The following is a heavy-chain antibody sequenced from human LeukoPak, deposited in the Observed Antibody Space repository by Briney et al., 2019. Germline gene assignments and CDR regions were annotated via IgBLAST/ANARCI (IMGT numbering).Heavy chain of an antibody. CDR2: INPSGGST. D-gene: IGHD4-17*01. CDR3: ARAVSYGDLDGYYFDY. J-gene: IGHJ4*02. CDR1: GYTFTSYY. V-gene: IGHV1-46*01. Sequence: ASVKVSCKASGYTFTSYYMHWVRQAPGQGLEWMGIINPSGGSTSHAQKFQGRVTMTRDTSTSTVYMELSSLRSEDTAVYYCARAVSYGDLDGYYFDYWGQGTLVTVSS.